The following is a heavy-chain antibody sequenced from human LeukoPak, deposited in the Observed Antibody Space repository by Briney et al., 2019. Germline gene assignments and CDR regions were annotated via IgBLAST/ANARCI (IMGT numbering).Heavy chain of an antibody. CDR3: AELGITMIGGV. J-gene: IGHJ6*04. Sequence: GGSLRLSCAASGFTFNNDGFNWVRQAPGRGLEWVSSISSSGSYIYYADSVKGRFTISRDNAKNTLYLQMNSLRAEDTAVYYCAELGITMIGGVWGKGTTVTISS. CDR2: ISSSGSYI. V-gene: IGHV3-21*01. D-gene: IGHD3-10*02. CDR1: GFTFNNDG.